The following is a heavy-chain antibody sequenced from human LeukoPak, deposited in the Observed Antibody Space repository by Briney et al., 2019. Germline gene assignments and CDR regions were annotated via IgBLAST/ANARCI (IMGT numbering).Heavy chain of an antibody. Sequence: GASVKVSCKASGYTFTDYYMHWVRQAPGQGLEWMGWINPNSGGTNYALKFQGRVTMTRDTSINTVYMELSRLESGDTAVYYCTREGVYAPDPSSYHRDAFDIWGQGTEVIVSS. CDR1: GYTFTDYY. J-gene: IGHJ3*02. CDR2: INPNSGGT. V-gene: IGHV1-2*02. CDR3: TREGVYAPDPSSYHRDAFDI. D-gene: IGHD3-16*02.